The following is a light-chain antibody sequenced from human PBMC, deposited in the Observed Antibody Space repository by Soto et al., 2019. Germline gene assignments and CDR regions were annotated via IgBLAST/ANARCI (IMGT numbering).Light chain of an antibody. Sequence: AIQMTQSPSSLSASVGDRVTITCRASQDVRYFLGWYQQKPGKAPKLLIYGASSLQSGVPSRFSGSGSGTDFTLTISSLQPEDFATYFCLQDYGFPWTFGQGTKV. V-gene: IGKV1-6*01. CDR1: QDVRYF. CDR3: LQDYGFPWT. J-gene: IGKJ1*01. CDR2: GAS.